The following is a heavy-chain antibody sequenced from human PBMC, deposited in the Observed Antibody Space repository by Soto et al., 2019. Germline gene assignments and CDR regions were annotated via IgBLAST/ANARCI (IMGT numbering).Heavy chain of an antibody. D-gene: IGHD2-15*01. CDR1: GFTFSSYA. V-gene: IGHV3-23*01. CDR2: VSIGGST. J-gene: IGHJ4*02. CDR3: AKRRGAGGHFDY. Sequence: DVQLLESGGGLVQPEGSLRLSCAASGFTFSSYAMGWVRQGPGKVLEWVAVVSIGGSTHYADSVRGRFTISRDNSKNTLSLQMNSLTAEDTAVYFCAKRRGAGGHFDYCGQGALVTVSS.